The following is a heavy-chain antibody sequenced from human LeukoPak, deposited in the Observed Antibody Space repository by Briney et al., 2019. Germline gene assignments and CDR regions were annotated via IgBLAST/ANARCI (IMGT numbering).Heavy chain of an antibody. Sequence: GGSLRLSCAASGFTVSSNYMSWVRQAPGKGLEWVSVIYSGGSTYYADSVKGRFTISRDNAKNSLYLQMNSLRAEDTAVYYCARAGKDIVLMVYAIRYYYYGMDVWGQGTTVTVSS. V-gene: IGHV3-53*01. D-gene: IGHD2-8*01. J-gene: IGHJ6*02. CDR3: ARAGKDIVLMVYAIRYYYYGMDV. CDR2: IYSGGST. CDR1: GFTVSSNY.